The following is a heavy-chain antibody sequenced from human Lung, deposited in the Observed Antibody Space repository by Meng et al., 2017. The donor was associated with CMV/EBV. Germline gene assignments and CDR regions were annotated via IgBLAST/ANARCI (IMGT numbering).Heavy chain of an antibody. Sequence: GGSXRLXXKVSGYSFTSYWIGWVRQMPGKGLEWMGIIYPGDSDTGYSPSFQGQVTMSADKSTTTAYLQWSSLKASDTAIYYCARQAVAGTGGFDYWGQGTLVTVSS. CDR3: ARQAVAGTGGFDY. CDR1: GYSFTSYW. J-gene: IGHJ4*02. D-gene: IGHD6-19*01. CDR2: IYPGDSDT. V-gene: IGHV5-51*01.